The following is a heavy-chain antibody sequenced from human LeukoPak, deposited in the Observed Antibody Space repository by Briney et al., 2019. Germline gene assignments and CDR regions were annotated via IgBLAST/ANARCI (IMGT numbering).Heavy chain of an antibody. CDR3: AGGACATGGTSCYHGSYDY. Sequence: SQTMSLTSAVYAGSFSGYYWSWIRQPPRKGLEWIGEINHSGSNNYHPSLKSRINVSVDTSKNQFTLELSSVTAADTAVYYCAGGACATGGTSCYHGSYDYWGQGTLVTVSS. J-gene: IGHJ4*02. D-gene: IGHD2-2*01. V-gene: IGHV4-34*01. CDR1: AGSFSGYY. CDR2: INHSGSN.